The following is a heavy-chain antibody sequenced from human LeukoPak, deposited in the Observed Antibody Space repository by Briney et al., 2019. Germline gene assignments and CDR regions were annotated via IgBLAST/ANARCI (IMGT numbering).Heavy chain of an antibody. V-gene: IGHV3-21*01. CDR3: AGGGGAYCGGDCYRSYYYYMDV. CDR2: ISSSSSYI. D-gene: IGHD2-21*02. Sequence: PGGSLRLSCAASGFTFSSYSMNWVRQAPGKGLEWVSSISSSSSYIYYADSVKGRFTISRDNAKNSLYLQMNSLRAEDTAVYYCAGGGGAYCGGDCYRSYYYYMDVWGKGTTVTVSS. J-gene: IGHJ6*03. CDR1: GFTFSSYS.